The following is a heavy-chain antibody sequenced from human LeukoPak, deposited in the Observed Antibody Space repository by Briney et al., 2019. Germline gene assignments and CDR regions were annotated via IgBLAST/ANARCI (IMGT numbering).Heavy chain of an antibody. V-gene: IGHV5-51*01. CDR2: IYPGDSDT. J-gene: IGHJ3*02. CDR1: GSSFTSYW. CDR3: ARRNFGHAFDI. Sequence: GESLKISCKGPGSSFTSYWIAWVRQMPGKGLEWMGIIYPGDSDTRYSPSFQGQVTISADKSISTAYLRWSSLKASDTAMYYCARRNFGHAFDIWGQGTMVTVSS. D-gene: IGHD3-10*01.